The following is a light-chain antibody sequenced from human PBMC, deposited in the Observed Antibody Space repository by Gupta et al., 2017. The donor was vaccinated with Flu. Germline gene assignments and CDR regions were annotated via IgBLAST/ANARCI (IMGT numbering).Light chain of an antibody. CDR3: HQYSSSPRT. CDR2: DVS. CDR1: QSCSDNY. Sequence: ERSTLSCRASQSCSDNYLAWYQQTPGQAPRLLIFDVSRRASGISDRFSGSGSGTDFTLTVSRLEPEDFAVYYCHQYSSSPRTFGQGTKVEIK. J-gene: IGKJ1*01. V-gene: IGKV3-20*01.